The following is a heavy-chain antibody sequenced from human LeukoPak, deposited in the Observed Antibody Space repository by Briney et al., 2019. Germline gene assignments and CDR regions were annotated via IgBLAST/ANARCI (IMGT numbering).Heavy chain of an antibody. D-gene: IGHD3-22*01. J-gene: IGHJ4*02. CDR1: GVSISNSSYY. V-gene: IGHV4-39*01. Sequence: KTSETLSLTCTVSGVSISNSSYYWGWIRQPPGKGLEWIGSIYYSWDTYYNPSLKSRVTISVDTSKNQFSLKLSSVTAADTAVYYCATTSYYYDSPDYWGQGTLVTVSS. CDR3: ATTSYYYDSPDY. CDR2: IYYSWDT.